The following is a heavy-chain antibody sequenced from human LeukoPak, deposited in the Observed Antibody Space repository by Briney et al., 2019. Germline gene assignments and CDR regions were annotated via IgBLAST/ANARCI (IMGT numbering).Heavy chain of an antibody. V-gene: IGHV3-11*01. Sequence: GGSLRLSCAASGFTFSSYWMSWIRQAPGKGLEWVSYISSSGSTIYYADSVKGRSTISRDNAKNSLYLQMNSLRAEDTAVYYCASSFVAAAGIGYWGQGTLVTVSS. CDR3: ASSFVAAAGIGY. CDR2: ISSSGSTI. D-gene: IGHD6-13*01. CDR1: GFTFSSYW. J-gene: IGHJ4*02.